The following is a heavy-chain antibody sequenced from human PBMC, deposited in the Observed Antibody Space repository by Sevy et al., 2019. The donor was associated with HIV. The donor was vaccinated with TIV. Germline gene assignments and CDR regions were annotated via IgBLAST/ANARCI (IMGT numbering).Heavy chain of an antibody. D-gene: IGHD2-21*01. J-gene: IGHJ4*02. CDR2: IRISGGNT. Sequence: GGSLRLSCAASGFTFSNYAMSWVRQAPGKGLEWVSSIRISGGNTYYAASVKGRFTISRDNSKNTSYLQMNSLRAEDTAVYYCAKEWTQLSDWYGELDYWGQGSLVTVSS. CDR1: GFTFSNYA. V-gene: IGHV3-23*01. CDR3: AKEWTQLSDWYGELDY.